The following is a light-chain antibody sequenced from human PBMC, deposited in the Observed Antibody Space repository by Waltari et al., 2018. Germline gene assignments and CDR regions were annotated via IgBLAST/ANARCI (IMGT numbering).Light chain of an antibody. CDR1: QRISNN. J-gene: IGKJ2*01. CDR2: GAS. CDR3: QQYNKWPPRT. V-gene: IGKV3-15*01. Sequence: EIVMTQSPATMSMSQGERATLSCRASQRISNNLAWYQQKPGQAPRRLIYGASTRATGIPARFSGSGSGTEFTLTISSLQSEDFAVYYCQQYNKWPPRTFGQGTKLEIK.